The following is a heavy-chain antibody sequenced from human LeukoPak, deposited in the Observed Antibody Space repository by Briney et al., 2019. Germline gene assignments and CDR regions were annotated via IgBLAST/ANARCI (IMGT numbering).Heavy chain of an antibody. Sequence: GGSLRLSCAASGFTFSSYSMNWVRQAPGKGLEWISYISSSTSTIYYADSVKGRFTISRDNAKNSLYLQMNSLRAEDTAMYYCASNYYDFWNDYLNAFDIWGQGTMVTVSS. CDR2: ISSSTSTI. CDR1: GFTFSSYS. J-gene: IGHJ3*02. D-gene: IGHD3-3*01. CDR3: ASNYYDFWNDYLNAFDI. V-gene: IGHV3-48*01.